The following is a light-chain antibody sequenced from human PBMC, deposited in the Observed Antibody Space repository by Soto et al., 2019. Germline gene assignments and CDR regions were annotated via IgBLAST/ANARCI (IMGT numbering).Light chain of an antibody. CDR3: RQHYDYPWT. Sequence: AIQMTQSPSSLSASVGDRVTITCRASQDIRNDLGWYQQKPGKAPKVLIYGASALQTGVPSRFSGSGSGTDFSLTISSLQPEDFATYYCRQHYDYPWTFGQGTKVEIK. V-gene: IGKV1-6*01. CDR2: GAS. CDR1: QDIRND. J-gene: IGKJ1*01.